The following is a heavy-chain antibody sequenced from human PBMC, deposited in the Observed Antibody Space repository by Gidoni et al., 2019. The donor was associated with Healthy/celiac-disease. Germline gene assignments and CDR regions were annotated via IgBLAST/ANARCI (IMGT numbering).Heavy chain of an antibody. D-gene: IGHD3-16*01. CDR1: GYTFTSYG. J-gene: IGHJ4*02. CDR3: ARDPEPSYDYVWGIPFDY. Sequence: QVQLVQSGAEVKKPGASVKVSCKASGYTFTSYGISWVRQAPGQGLEWMGWISAYNGNTNYAQKLQGRVTMTTDTSTSTAYMELRSLRSDDTAVYYCARDPEPSYDYVWGIPFDYWGQGTLVTVSS. V-gene: IGHV1-18*01. CDR2: ISAYNGNT.